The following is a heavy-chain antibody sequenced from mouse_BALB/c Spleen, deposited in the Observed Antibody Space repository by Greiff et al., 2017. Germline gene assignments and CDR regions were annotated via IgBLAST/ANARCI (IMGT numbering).Heavy chain of an antibody. J-gene: IGHJ4*01. D-gene: IGHD2-13*01. V-gene: IGHV5-17*02. CDR3: ARDGGVYYGDFGYAMDY. CDR2: ISSGSSTI. Sequence: VESGGGLVQPGGSRKLSCVASGFTFSSFGMHWVRQAPEKGLEWVAYISSGSSTIYYADTVKGRFTISRDNPKNTLFLHMTSLSSEDTAMYYCARDGGVYYGDFGYAMDYWGQGTSVTVSS. CDR1: GFTFSSFG.